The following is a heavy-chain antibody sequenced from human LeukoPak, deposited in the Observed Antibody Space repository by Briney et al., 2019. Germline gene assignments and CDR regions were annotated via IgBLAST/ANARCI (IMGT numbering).Heavy chain of an antibody. D-gene: IGHD6-13*01. CDR3: AKDRTLSSSWYPSAFDI. V-gene: IGHV3-9*01. Sequence: PGRSLRLSCAASGFTFDDYAMHWVRQAPGKGLEWVSGISWNSGSIGYADSVKGRFTISRDNAKNSLYLQMDSLRAEDTALYYCAKDRTLSSSWYPSAFDIWGQGTMVTVSS. CDR1: GFTFDDYA. J-gene: IGHJ3*02. CDR2: ISWNSGSI.